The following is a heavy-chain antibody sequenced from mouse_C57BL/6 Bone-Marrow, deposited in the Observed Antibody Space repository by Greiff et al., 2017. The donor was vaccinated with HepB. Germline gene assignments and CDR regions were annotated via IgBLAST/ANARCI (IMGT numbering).Heavy chain of an antibody. CDR1: GYSFTDYN. Sequence: VHVKQSGPELVKPGASVKISCKASGYSFTDYNMNWVKQSNGKSLEWIGVINPNYGTTSYYQKFKGKATLTVDQSSSTAYMQLNSLTSEDSAVYYCARYYYGYWYFDVWGTGTTVTVSS. J-gene: IGHJ1*03. CDR2: INPNYGTT. D-gene: IGHD1-1*01. V-gene: IGHV1-39*01. CDR3: ARYYYGYWYFDV.